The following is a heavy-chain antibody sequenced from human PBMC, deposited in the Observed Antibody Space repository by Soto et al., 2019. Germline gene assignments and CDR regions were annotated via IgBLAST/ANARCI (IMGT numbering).Heavy chain of an antibody. D-gene: IGHD3-3*01. V-gene: IGHV4-34*01. J-gene: IGHJ5*02. CDR3: ARGLGFWSGYYGYGWFDP. CDR1: GGSFSGYY. CDR2: INHSGST. Sequence: PSETLSLTCAVYGGSFSGYYWSWIRQPPGKGLEWIGEINHSGSTNYNPSLKSRVTISVDTSKNQFSLKLSSVTAADPAVYYCARGLGFWSGYYGYGWFDPWGQGTRVTVSS.